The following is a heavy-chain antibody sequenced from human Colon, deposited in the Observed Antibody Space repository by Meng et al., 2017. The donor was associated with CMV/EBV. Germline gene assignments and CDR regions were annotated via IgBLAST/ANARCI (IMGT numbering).Heavy chain of an antibody. CDR1: GFTFSRYN. Sequence: GGSLRLSCAASGFTFSRYNMNWVRQAAGKGLEWVANIKQDGSEKYYVDSVKGRFTISRDNAKHSLYLQMNSLRAEDTAVYYCARDGTVYYYGMDVWGQGTTVTVSS. CDR2: IKQDGSEK. J-gene: IGHJ6*02. D-gene: IGHD1-1*01. V-gene: IGHV3-7*01. CDR3: ARDGTVYYYGMDV.